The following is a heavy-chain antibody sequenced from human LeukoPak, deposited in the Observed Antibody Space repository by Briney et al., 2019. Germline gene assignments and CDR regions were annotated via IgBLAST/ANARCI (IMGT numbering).Heavy chain of an antibody. CDR3: ARVNYYDSSGYSHYFDY. V-gene: IGHV4-34*01. CDR1: GGSFSGYY. J-gene: IGHJ4*02. D-gene: IGHD3-22*01. Sequence: PSETLSLTCAVYGGSFSGYYWSWIRQPPGKGLEWIGEINHSGSTNYNPSLKSRVTISVDTSKNQFSLKLSSVTAADTAVYYCARVNYYDSSGYSHYFDYWGQGTLVTVSS. CDR2: INHSGST.